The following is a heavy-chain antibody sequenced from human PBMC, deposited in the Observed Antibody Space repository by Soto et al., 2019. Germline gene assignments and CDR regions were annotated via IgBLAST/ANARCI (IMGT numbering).Heavy chain of an antibody. CDR3: ARARPIWFGELLRRGPNWFDP. CDR1: GGSISSGGYY. D-gene: IGHD3-10*01. J-gene: IGHJ5*02. V-gene: IGHV4-31*03. Sequence: SETLSLTCTVSGGSISSGGYYWSWIRQHPGKGLEWIGYIYYSGSTYYNPSLKSRVTISVDTSKNQFSLKLSSVTAADTAVYYCARARPIWFGELLRRGPNWFDPWGQGTLVTVSS. CDR2: IYYSGST.